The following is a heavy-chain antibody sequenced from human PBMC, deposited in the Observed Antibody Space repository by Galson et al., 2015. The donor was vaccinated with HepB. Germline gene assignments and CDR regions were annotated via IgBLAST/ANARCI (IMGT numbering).Heavy chain of an antibody. CDR3: AKGEWLLYYFDY. J-gene: IGHJ4*02. CDR2: ISGSGGST. V-gene: IGHV3-23*01. CDR1: GFTFSSYA. D-gene: IGHD5-12*01. Sequence: SLRLSCAASGFTFSSYAMSWVRQAPGKGLEWVSAISGSGGSTYYADSVKGRFTISRDNSKNTLYLQMNSLRAEDTAVYYCAKGEWLLYYFDYWGQGTLVTVSS.